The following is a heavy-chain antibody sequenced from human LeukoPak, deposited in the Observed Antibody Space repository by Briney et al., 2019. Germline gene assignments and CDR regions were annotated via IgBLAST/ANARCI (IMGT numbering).Heavy chain of an antibody. V-gene: IGHV1-69*06. J-gene: IGHJ6*04. CDR1: GGTFSSYA. CDR3: ARAHGDYVRYYYGMDV. Sequence: SVKVSCKASGGTFSSYAISWVRQAPGQGLEWMGGIIPIFGTANYAQKFQGRVTITADKSTSTAYMELSSLRSEDTAVYHCARAHGDYVRYYYGMDVWGKGTTVTVSS. CDR2: IIPIFGTA. D-gene: IGHD4-17*01.